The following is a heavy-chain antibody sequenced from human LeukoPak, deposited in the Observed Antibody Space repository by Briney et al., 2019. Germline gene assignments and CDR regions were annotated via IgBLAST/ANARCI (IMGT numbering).Heavy chain of an antibody. CDR2: INHSGST. CDR1: GGSFSGYY. Sequence: SETLSLTCAVYGGSFSGYYWSWIRQPPGKGLEWIGEINHSGSTNYNPSLKSRVTISVDTSKNQFSLKLSSVTAADTAMYYCVKSGGYGLIDYWGQGTLVTVSS. CDR3: VKSGGYGLIDY. V-gene: IGHV4-34*01. D-gene: IGHD1-26*01. J-gene: IGHJ4*02.